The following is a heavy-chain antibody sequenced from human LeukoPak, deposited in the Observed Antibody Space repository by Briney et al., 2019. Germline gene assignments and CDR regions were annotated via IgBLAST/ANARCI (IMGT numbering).Heavy chain of an antibody. CDR2: IYYSGST. CDR1: GGSISSYC. D-gene: IGHD3-22*01. J-gene: IGHJ6*03. Sequence: PSETLSLTCTVSGGSISSYCWSWIRQPPGKGLEWIGYIYYSGSTNYNPSLKRRVTISVDTSKNQFSLKLSSVTAADTAVYYCARLLPGDYYYMDVWGKGTTVTVSS. V-gene: IGHV4-59*01. CDR3: ARLLPGDYYYMDV.